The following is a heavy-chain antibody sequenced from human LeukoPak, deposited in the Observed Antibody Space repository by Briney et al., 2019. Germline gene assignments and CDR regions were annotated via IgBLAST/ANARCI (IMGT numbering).Heavy chain of an antibody. J-gene: IGHJ4*02. Sequence: SETLSLTCTVSGDSISSSDYYWACLRQPPGKGLEWIGTIYFSGSAYYNPSLKSRATISAYTSKNQFSLKLSAVTAADTAVYYCASRRVAYWGQGTLVTVSS. CDR2: IYFSGSA. CDR1: GDSISSSDYY. CDR3: ASRRVAY. V-gene: IGHV4-39*01.